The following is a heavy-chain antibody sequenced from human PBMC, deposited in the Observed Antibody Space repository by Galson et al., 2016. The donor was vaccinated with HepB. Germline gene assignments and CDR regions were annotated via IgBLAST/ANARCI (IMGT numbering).Heavy chain of an antibody. J-gene: IGHJ2*01. CDR1: GGSFSRNA. D-gene: IGHD1-1*01. Sequence: SVKVSCKASGGSFSRNAISWVRQAPGQGLEWMGGIIPSFGTTTYAPKFQGRLTISASEFTSTGYMGLNSLRSEDTAVYYCARGLGKFWYFDLWGRGTLVTVSS. CDR2: IIPSFGTT. CDR3: ARGLGKFWYFDL. V-gene: IGHV1-69*13.